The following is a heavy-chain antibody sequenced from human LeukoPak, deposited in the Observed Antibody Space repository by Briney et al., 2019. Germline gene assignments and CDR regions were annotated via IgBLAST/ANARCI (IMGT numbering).Heavy chain of an antibody. D-gene: IGHD2-8*02. CDR3: AKDLVLLIGDS. V-gene: IGHV3-23*01. CDR2: IVSDGYNS. Sequence: PGGSLRLSCAASGFTFTSYPMNWVRQAPGKGLEWISTIVSDGYNSYYADSVKGRFAISRDNSMNTVFLQMNGLRAEDTAVYYCAKDLVLLIGDSWGQGTLVTVSS. CDR1: GFTFTSYP. J-gene: IGHJ5*01.